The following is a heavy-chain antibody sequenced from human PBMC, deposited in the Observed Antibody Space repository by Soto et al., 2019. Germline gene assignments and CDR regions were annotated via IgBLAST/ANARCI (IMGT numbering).Heavy chain of an antibody. CDR1: GFTFDDYA. Sequence: SLRLSCAASGFTFDDYAMHWVRQAPGKGLEWVSGISWNSGSIGYADSVKGRSTISRDNAKNSLYLQMNSLRAEDTALYYCAKGQPGIRAFDIWGQGTMVTVSS. J-gene: IGHJ3*02. D-gene: IGHD1-20*01. V-gene: IGHV3-9*01. CDR2: ISWNSGSI. CDR3: AKGQPGIRAFDI.